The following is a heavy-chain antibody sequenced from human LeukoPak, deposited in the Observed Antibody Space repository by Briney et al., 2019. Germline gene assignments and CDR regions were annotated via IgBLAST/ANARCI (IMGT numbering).Heavy chain of an antibody. V-gene: IGHV4-61*01. D-gene: IGHD3-3*01. CDR1: GGSVSSGSYY. CDR2: IYYSGST. J-gene: IGHJ5*02. Sequence: PSETLSLTCTVSGGSVSSGSYYWSWLRQPPGKGLEWIGYIYYSGSTNYNPSLKSRVTISVDTSKNQFSLKLSSVTAADTAVYYCAREAYYDFWSGYYNWFDPWGQGTLVTVSS. CDR3: AREAYYDFWSGYYNWFDP.